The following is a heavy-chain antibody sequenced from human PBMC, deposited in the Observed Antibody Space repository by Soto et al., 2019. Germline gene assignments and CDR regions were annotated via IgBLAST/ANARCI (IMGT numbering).Heavy chain of an antibody. V-gene: IGHV1-69*08. J-gene: IGHJ4*02. CDR3: ARDNGTSGTTASGAY. CDR2: IIPILDIT. CDR1: GGTFSTYT. D-gene: IGHD1-1*01. Sequence: QVQLVQSGAEVKKPGSSVKVSCKASGGTFSTYTFSWVRQAPGQGLEWMGRIIPILDITNYAQKFQGRVTITADKSTSTAYMELNSLRSEDTAIYYCARDNGTSGTTASGAYWCQGTLVTVSS.